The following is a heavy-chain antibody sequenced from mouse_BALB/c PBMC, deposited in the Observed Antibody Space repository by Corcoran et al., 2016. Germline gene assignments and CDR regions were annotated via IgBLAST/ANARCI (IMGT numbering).Heavy chain of an antibody. J-gene: IGHJ1*01. CDR2: IDPANGNT. V-gene: IGHV14-3*02. Sequence: EAQLLQSWAELVMPGASVKLSCTSSGFNIKDTHMHWVKQRPEHGLEWIGRIDPANGNTKYDPKFQGKATITADTSSNTAYLQLSSLTSEDTAVYYCARWDWYCDVWGAGPTVTVSS. CDR1: GFNIKDTH. CDR3: ARWDWYCDV.